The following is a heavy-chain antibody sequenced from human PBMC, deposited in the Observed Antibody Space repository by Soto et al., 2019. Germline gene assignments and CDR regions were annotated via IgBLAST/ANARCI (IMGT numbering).Heavy chain of an antibody. J-gene: IGHJ4*02. Sequence: GGSLRLSCAASGFTLSNYWMSWARQAPGKGLEWVANIREDGSEKYYVHSVKGRLTIPRDKAKNSLYLQMSSLRPEDTAVYYCTRGHPSIYNYWGQGTLVTVSS. CDR3: TRGHPSIYNY. CDR1: GFTLSNYW. V-gene: IGHV3-7*01. D-gene: IGHD4-4*01. CDR2: IREDGSEK.